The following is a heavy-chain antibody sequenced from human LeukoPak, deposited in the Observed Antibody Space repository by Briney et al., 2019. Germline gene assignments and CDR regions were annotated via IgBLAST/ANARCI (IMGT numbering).Heavy chain of an antibody. CDR3: ARVAKACGGDCYSDAFDT. D-gene: IGHD2-21*01. CDR2: INHSGST. J-gene: IGHJ3*02. CDR1: GGSFSGYY. Sequence: SETLSLTCAVYGGSFSGYYWSWIRQPPGKGLEWIGEINHSGSTNYNPSLKSRVTISVDTSKNQFSLKLSSVTAADTAVYHCARVAKACGGDCYSDAFDTWGQGTMVTVSS. V-gene: IGHV4-34*01.